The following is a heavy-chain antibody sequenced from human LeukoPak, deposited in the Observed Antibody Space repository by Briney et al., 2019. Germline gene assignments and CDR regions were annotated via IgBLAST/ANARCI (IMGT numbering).Heavy chain of an antibody. Sequence: SETLSLTCSVSGGSLTNDYWGWIRQPPGKGLEFIGYIHSDGTTNYDSSLQSRVAISLDTSKIQFSLRLYSVTAADTALYFCARLNFRGGEALHFDSWGQGTLVTVSS. D-gene: IGHD3-16*01. CDR1: GGSLTNDY. CDR3: ARLNFRGGEALHFDS. CDR2: IHSDGTT. V-gene: IGHV4-4*09. J-gene: IGHJ4*02.